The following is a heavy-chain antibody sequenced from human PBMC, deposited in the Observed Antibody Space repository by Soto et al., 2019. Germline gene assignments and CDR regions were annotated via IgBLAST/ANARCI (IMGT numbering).Heavy chain of an antibody. V-gene: IGHV4-30-4*01. J-gene: IGHJ4*02. CDR2: IYYSGST. CDR3: ASKSYGYTFSDY. Sequence: SETLSLTCTVSGRSISSGDYYWSWIRQPPGKGLEWIGYIYYSGSTYYNPSLKSRVTISVDTSKNQFSLKLSSVTAADTAVYYCASKSYGYTFSDYWGEGILVTVCS. D-gene: IGHD5-18*01. CDR1: GRSISSGDYY.